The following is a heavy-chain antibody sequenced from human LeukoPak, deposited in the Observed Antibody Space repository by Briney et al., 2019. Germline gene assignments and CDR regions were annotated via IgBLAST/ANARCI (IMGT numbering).Heavy chain of an antibody. V-gene: IGHV3-74*01. Sequence: GGSLRLSCAASGFTFSNYWMHWVRQAPGKGLVWVSRINTDGSTTSYVDSVKGRFTISRDNSKNTLYLQMNSLRAEDTAVYYCAKEVGYSYGYFDYWGQGTLVTVSS. J-gene: IGHJ4*02. CDR1: GFTFSNYW. CDR2: INTDGSTT. D-gene: IGHD5-18*01. CDR3: AKEVGYSYGYFDY.